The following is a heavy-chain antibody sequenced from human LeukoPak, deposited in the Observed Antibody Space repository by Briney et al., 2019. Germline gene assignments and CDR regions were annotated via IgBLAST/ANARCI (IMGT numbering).Heavy chain of an antibody. D-gene: IGHD2-2*01. CDR1: GYTFTSYY. Sequence: ASVKVSCKASGYTFTSYYMHWVRQALGQGLEWMGIINPSGGSTSYAQKFQGRVTMTRDMSTSTVYMELSSLRSEDTAVYYCAVRGYCSSTSCLNAYYFDYWGQGTLVTVSS. CDR2: INPSGGST. CDR3: AVRGYCSSTSCLNAYYFDY. J-gene: IGHJ4*02. V-gene: IGHV1-46*01.